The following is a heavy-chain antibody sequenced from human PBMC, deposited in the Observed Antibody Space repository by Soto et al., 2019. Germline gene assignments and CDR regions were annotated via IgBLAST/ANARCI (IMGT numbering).Heavy chain of an antibody. J-gene: IGHJ4*02. D-gene: IGHD3-3*01. Sequence: EVQLLESGGGLVQPGESLRLSCAASGFTFSGYAMNWVRRAPGKGLEWVATISASGASAYYADSVKGHFTISRDNSKNTLYLQIPSLRDDESAIYYCAKDDRRFAGPHNYLDHWGPGILVTVSS. V-gene: IGHV3-23*01. CDR3: AKDDRRFAGPHNYLDH. CDR2: ISASGASA. CDR1: GFTFSGYA.